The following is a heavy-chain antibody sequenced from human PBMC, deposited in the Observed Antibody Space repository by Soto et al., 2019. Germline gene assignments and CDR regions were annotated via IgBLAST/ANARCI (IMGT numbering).Heavy chain of an antibody. D-gene: IGHD2-2*01. CDR3: TTLSYLYYDGMDV. Sequence: EVQLVESGGGLVKPGGSLRLSCEASGFTFSNAWMNWVRQGPGKGLEWLGRIKSNVDGGTADYGAATKGRFSISRDDLKNMLYLQMNSLKPDDTAVYYCTTLSYLYYDGMDVWGQGTTVTVS. J-gene: IGHJ6*02. CDR2: IKSNVDGGTA. CDR1: GFTFSNAW. V-gene: IGHV3-15*01.